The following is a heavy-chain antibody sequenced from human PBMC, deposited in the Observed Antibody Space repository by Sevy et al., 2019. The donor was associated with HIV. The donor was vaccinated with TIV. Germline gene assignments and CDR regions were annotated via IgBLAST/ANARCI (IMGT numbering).Heavy chain of an antibody. Sequence: GSLRLSCAASGFTFTNYWMHWVRQAPGKGLVWVSRVDNDGSGTNYADSVKGRFTISRDNAKNTVYLQMNGLRAEDTAVYYCTRDMYGIDYWGQGTLVTVSS. CDR3: TRDMYGIDY. CDR2: VDNDGSGT. CDR1: GFTFTNYW. J-gene: IGHJ4*02. D-gene: IGHD2-8*01. V-gene: IGHV3-74*01.